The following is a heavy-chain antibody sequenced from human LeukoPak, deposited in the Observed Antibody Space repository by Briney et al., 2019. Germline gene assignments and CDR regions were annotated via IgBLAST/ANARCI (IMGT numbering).Heavy chain of an antibody. D-gene: IGHD3-22*01. CDR1: GGSISSYY. CDR3: ARQVRYYDSSGYSYYYMDV. J-gene: IGHJ6*03. Sequence: SETLSLTCTVSGGSISSYYWSWIRQPPGKGLEWIGYIYYSGSTNYNPSLKSRVTISVDTSKNQFSLKLSSVTAADTAVYYCARQVRYYDSSGYSYYYMDVWGKGTTVTVSS. CDR2: IYYSGST. V-gene: IGHV4-59*01.